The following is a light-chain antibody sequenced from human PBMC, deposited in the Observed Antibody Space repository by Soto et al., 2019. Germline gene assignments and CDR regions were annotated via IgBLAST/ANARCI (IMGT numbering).Light chain of an antibody. CDR1: QSVSSRS. V-gene: IGKV3-20*01. J-gene: IGKJ1*01. Sequence: EIVLRQSPGTVSFSXGELATRGPRTIQSVSSRSLAWCQQKPGKAPRLXXYGASSRATGSPDRFSGSGSGTDFTPTISRLEPEDFAVYYGQQYGSSPWTFGQGTKVDI. CDR2: GAS. CDR3: QQYGSSPWT.